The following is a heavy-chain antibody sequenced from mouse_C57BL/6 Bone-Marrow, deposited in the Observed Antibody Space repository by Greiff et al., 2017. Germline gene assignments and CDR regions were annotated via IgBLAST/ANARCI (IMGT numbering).Heavy chain of an antibody. V-gene: IGHV2-9*01. J-gene: IGHJ4*01. CDR2: IWGGGST. CDR1: GFSLTSYG. CDR3: AKLHSAMDY. Sequence: GMLVESGPGLVAPSQSLSITCPVSGFSLTSYGLDWVRPPPGKGLEWLGVIWGGGSTNYNSALMSRLSISKDNSKSQVFLKMNSLQTDDTAMYYCAKLHSAMDYWGQGTSVTVSS.